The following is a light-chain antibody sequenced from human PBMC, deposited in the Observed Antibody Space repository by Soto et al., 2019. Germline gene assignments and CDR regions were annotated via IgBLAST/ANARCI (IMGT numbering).Light chain of an antibody. J-gene: IGKJ1*01. CDR3: QKYDSDPRT. CDR2: GSF. Sequence: DMQMTQSPSSLSASVGDRVTITCRASQGISNFLAWYQQQPGKVPKLLIYGSFTLQSGVPSRFSGSGSGTDFSLTISSLQPEDVATYYCQKYDSDPRTFGQGTKLEIK. V-gene: IGKV1-27*01. CDR1: QGISNF.